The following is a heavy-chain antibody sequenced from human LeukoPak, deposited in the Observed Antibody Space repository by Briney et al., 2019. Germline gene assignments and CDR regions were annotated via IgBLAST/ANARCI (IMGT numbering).Heavy chain of an antibody. CDR2: FTRNDETT. D-gene: IGHD3-22*01. J-gene: IGHJ4*02. CDR3: AKEGPITMIVVAPLGY. Sequence: ASVKVSCKASGYTFTGYYMHWVRQAPGKGLEWVSGFTRNDETTSYADSVKGRFTISRDNSRDTLYLQMNSLRAEDTAVYYCAKEGPITMIVVAPLGYWGQGTLVTVSS. V-gene: IGHV3-23*01. CDR1: GYTFTGYY.